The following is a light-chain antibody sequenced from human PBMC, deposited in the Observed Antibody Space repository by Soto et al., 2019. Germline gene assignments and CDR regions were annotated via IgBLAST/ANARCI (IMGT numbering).Light chain of an antibody. Sequence: DNPMTQSPSSLSASVGDRVTITCRASQSISSYLNWYQQKPGKAPKLLIYAASSLQSGVPSRFSGSGSGTDFTLTISSLQPEDFATYYCQQSYSTPRTFGQGTKVEIK. CDR3: QQSYSTPRT. J-gene: IGKJ1*01. CDR1: QSISSY. CDR2: AAS. V-gene: IGKV1-39*01.